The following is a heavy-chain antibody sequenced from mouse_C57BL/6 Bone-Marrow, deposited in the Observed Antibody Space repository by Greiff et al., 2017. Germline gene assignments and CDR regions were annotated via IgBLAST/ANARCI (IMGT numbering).Heavy chain of an antibody. Sequence: VQLQQSGAELVKPGASVKLSCTASGFNIKDYYMHWVKQRTEQGLEWIGRIDPEDGDTKYAPKFQGQATITADTSSNTAYLQLSSLAAEDAAVYCCAREEAYYGNPAYWGQGTLVTVSA. CDR2: IDPEDGDT. CDR3: AREEAYYGNPAY. J-gene: IGHJ3*01. V-gene: IGHV14-2*01. CDR1: GFNIKDYY. D-gene: IGHD2-10*01.